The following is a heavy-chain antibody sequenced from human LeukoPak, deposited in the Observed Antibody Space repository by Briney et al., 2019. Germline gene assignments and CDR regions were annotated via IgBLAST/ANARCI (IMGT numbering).Heavy chain of an antibody. CDR2: IKSKTDGGTT. J-gene: IGHJ5*02. D-gene: IGHD4-17*01. Sequence: PGGSLRLSCAASGFTFSNAWMSWVRQAPGKGLEWVGRIKSKTDGGTTDYAAPVKGRFTTSRDDSKNTLYLQMNSLKTEDTAVYYCTTSLDYGDFENWFDPWGQGTLVTVSS. V-gene: IGHV3-15*01. CDR3: TTSLDYGDFENWFDP. CDR1: GFTFSNAW.